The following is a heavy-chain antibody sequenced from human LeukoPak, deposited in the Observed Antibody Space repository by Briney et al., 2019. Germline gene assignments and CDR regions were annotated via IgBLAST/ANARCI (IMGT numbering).Heavy chain of an antibody. J-gene: IGHJ4*02. CDR1: GYTFTGYY. CDR3: ARDHTDGYFDWLSTTYFDY. CDR2: INPNSGST. Sequence: ASVKVSGKASGYTFTGYYMHWVRQAPGQGLEWMGWINPNSGSTNYAQKFEGRVTMTRDTSISTAYMELSRLRSDDTAVYYCARDHTDGYFDWLSTTYFDYWGQGTLVTVSS. V-gene: IGHV1-2*02. D-gene: IGHD3-9*01.